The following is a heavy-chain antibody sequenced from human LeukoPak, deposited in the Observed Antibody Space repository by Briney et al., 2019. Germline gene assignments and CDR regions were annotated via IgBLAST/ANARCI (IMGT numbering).Heavy chain of an antibody. V-gene: IGHV4-30-4*08. CDR1: GGSISSSSYY. D-gene: IGHD2/OR15-2a*01. CDR2: IYYSGTT. J-gene: IGHJ4*02. Sequence: SETLSLTCTVSGGSISSSSYYWGWIRQPPGKGLEWIGYIYYSGTTYYNPSLKSRATISVDTSKNQFSLKLSSVTAADTAVYYCSRTIVIGSPFFDYWGQGILVTVSS. CDR3: SRTIVIGSPFFDY.